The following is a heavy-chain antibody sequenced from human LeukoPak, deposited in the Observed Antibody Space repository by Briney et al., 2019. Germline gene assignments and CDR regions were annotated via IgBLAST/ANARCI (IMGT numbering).Heavy chain of an antibody. J-gene: IGHJ3*02. Sequence: PGGSLRLSCAASGFTFNSYGMHWVRQAPGKGLEWVAVIWFDGNNRYYTDSVKGRFTIPRDNSKNTLYLQMNSLRAEDTAIYYCAKDLSPYYYDSSGYYIPHDAFDIWGRGTMVTVSS. CDR2: IWFDGNNR. D-gene: IGHD3-22*01. CDR3: AKDLSPYYYDSSGYYIPHDAFDI. V-gene: IGHV3-33*06. CDR1: GFTFNSYG.